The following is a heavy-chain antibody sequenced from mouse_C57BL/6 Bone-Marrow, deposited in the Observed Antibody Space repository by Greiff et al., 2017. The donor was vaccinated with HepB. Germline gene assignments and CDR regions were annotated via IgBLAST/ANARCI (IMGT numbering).Heavy chain of an antibody. D-gene: IGHD1-1*01. V-gene: IGHV6-3*01. CDR3: SITTVVARSYFDY. Sequence: EVQRVESGGGLVQPGGSMKLSCVASGFTFSNYWMNWVRQSPEKGLEWVAQIRLKSDNYATHYAESVKGRFTISRDDSKSSVYLQMNNLRAEDTGIYYCSITTVVARSYFDYWGQGTTLTVSS. CDR2: IRLKSDNYAT. CDR1: GFTFSNYW. J-gene: IGHJ2*01.